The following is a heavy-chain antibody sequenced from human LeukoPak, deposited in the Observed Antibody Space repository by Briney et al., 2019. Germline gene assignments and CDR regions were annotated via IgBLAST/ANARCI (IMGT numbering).Heavy chain of an antibody. D-gene: IGHD2-2*01. V-gene: IGHV4-59*01. CDR3: ARELRLYCSTTSCQNWFDH. J-gene: IGHJ5*02. CDR1: GGSISSYY. CDR2: IYYSGST. Sequence: SETLSLTCTVSGGSISSYYWSWLRQPPGKGLEGIGYIYYSGSTNYNPSLKSRVTISGDTSKNHFSLKLSSVTAADTAMYYCARELRLYCSTTSCQNWFDHWGQGTLVTVSS.